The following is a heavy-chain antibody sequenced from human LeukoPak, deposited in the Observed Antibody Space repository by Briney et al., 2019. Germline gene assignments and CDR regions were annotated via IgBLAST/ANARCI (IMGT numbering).Heavy chain of an antibody. CDR2: IYPGDSDT. CDR1: GYSFTSDW. CDR3: ARLPCYYSSSCELPSYDY. D-gene: IGHD6-13*01. V-gene: IGHV5-51*01. Sequence: GESLKISCKGSGYSFTSDWIGWVRQMPGKGLEWMGIIYPGDSDTRYSPSFQGQVTISADTSISTAYLQWSSLKASDTAMYYCARLPCYYSSSCELPSYDYWGQGTRVTVSS. J-gene: IGHJ4*02.